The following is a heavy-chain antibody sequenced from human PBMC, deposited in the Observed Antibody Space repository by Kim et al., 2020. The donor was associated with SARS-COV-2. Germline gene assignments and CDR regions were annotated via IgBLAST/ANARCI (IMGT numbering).Heavy chain of an antibody. D-gene: IGHD6-13*01. J-gene: IGHJ4*02. CDR3: TRHLSGSSWFDY. Sequence: YYNPSRKSRVTISVETSKNQFSLKLSSVTAADTAVFYCTRHLSGSSWFDYWGQGTLVTVSS. V-gene: IGHV4-39*01.